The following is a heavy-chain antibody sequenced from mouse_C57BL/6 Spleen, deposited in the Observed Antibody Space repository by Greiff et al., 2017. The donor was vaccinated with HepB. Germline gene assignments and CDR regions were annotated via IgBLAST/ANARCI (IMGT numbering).Heavy chain of an antibody. CDR3: ARGDYGYYFDY. D-gene: IGHD1-1*01. CDR2: IYPRSGNT. V-gene: IGHV1-81*01. CDR1: GYTFTSYG. J-gene: IGHJ2*01. Sequence: VKLQESGAELARPGASVKLSCKASGYTFTSYGISWVKQRTGQGLEWIGEIYPRSGNTYYNEKFKGKATLTADKSSSTAYMELRSLTSEDSAVYFCARGDYGYYFDYWGQGTTLTVSS.